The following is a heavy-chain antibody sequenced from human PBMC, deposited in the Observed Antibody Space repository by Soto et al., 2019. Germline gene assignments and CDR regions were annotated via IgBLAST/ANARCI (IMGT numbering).Heavy chain of an antibody. Sequence: ASVKVSCKASGYTFTAHSIHWVRQAPGQRLEWLGWITAGAGYTDYSQNFQGRVTITRDTSASTAYMELSSLRSEDTALYYCARANTPPSGSYYDFWGQGTLVTVSS. V-gene: IGHV1-3*01. CDR3: ARANTPPSGSYYDF. D-gene: IGHD5-18*01. J-gene: IGHJ4*03. CDR1: GYTFTAHS. CDR2: ITAGAGYT.